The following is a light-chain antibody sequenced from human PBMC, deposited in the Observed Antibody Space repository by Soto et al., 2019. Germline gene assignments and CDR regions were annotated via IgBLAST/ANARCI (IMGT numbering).Light chain of an antibody. CDR1: QGIIDY. CDR2: AAS. J-gene: IGKJ1*01. V-gene: IGKV1-27*01. Sequence: DIQMTQSPSSLSASVGDTVTITCRASQGIIDYLAWYQQRPGKVPKLLIYAASTLQTGVPSRVSGSGAGTYVTLTIRSLQPEDVATYFCLKYDTAPQTFGPGTKVEIK. CDR3: LKYDTAPQT.